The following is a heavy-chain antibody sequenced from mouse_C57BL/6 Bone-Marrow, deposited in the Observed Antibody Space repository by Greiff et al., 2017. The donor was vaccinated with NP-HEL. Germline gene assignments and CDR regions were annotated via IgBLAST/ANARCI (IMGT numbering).Heavy chain of an antibody. Sequence: VQLQQSGAELVKPGASVKLSCKASGYTFTEYTIHSVKQRSGQGLEWIGWFYPGSGSIKYNEKFKDKATLTADKYSSTVYMDLSRLTSEDSAVYFCARHGDYFGSSYGYFDVWGTGTTVTVSS. CDR1: GYTFTEYT. D-gene: IGHD1-1*01. J-gene: IGHJ1*03. CDR2: FYPGSGSI. CDR3: ARHGDYFGSSYGYFDV. V-gene: IGHV1-62-2*01.